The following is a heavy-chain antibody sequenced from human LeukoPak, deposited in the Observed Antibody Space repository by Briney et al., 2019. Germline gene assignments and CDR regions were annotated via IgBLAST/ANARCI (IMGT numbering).Heavy chain of an antibody. CDR1: GFTFSSYA. D-gene: IGHD4-11*01. CDR2: ISYDGSNK. CDR3: ASGETTAFDY. Sequence: GRSLRLSCAASGFTFSSYAMHRVRQAPGKGLEWVAVISYDGSNKYYADSVKGRFTISRDNSKNTLYLQMNSLRAEDTAVYYCASGETTAFDYWGQGTLVTVSS. J-gene: IGHJ4*02. V-gene: IGHV3-30-3*01.